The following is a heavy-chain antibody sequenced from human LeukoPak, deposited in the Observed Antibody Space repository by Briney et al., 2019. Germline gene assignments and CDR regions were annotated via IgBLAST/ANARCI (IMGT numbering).Heavy chain of an antibody. V-gene: IGHV1-2*02. D-gene: IGHD2-2*01. CDR2: VRGDTGDT. J-gene: IGHJ4*02. CDR1: GYMVSDYY. CDR3: ARVRDNACDY. Sequence: ASVTVSCKTSGYMVSDYYMHWGCHAPGQGLEWMGWVRGDTGDTDSPQKFKGRVTMTRDTATNTAYMQLSRLTYDDTAMYFCARVRDNACDYWGQGTLVTVSS.